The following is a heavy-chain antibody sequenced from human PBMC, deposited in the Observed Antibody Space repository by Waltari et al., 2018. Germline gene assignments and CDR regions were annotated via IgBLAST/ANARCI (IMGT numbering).Heavy chain of an antibody. V-gene: IGHV3-74*01. D-gene: IGHD6-19*01. Sequence: EVQLVESGGGLVQPGGSLRLSCAASGFTCSNSWMYWVRQAPGKGLVWVSRINGDGSTTNYADSVKGRFTISRDNAKNTVYLQMSSLRAEDTAVYYCATPTSSKGIAVALRWGQGTLVPVSS. CDR2: INGDGSTT. J-gene: IGHJ4*02. CDR1: GFTCSNSW. CDR3: ATPTSSKGIAVALR.